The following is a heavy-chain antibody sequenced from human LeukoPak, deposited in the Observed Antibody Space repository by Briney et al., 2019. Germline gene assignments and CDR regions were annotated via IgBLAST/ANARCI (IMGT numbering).Heavy chain of an antibody. J-gene: IGHJ3*02. Sequence: SETLSLTCTVSGGSISSYYWSWIRQPPGKGLEWIGEINHSGSTNYNPSLKSRVTISVDTSKNQFSLKLSSVTAADTAVYYCARRWRGSYFSRGDAFDIWGQGTMVTVSS. D-gene: IGHD1-26*01. CDR3: ARRWRGSYFSRGDAFDI. CDR1: GGSISSYY. V-gene: IGHV4-34*01. CDR2: INHSGST.